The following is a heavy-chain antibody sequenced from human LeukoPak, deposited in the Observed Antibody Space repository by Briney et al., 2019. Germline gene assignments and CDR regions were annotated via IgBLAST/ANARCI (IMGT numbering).Heavy chain of an antibody. CDR2: IYPADSDT. CDR1: GYSFTNYW. V-gene: IGHV5-51*01. Sequence: GESLKISCKGSGYSFTNYWPGWVRQMPGRGLEWVGIIYPADSDTRYSPSFQGHVTISADKSITTAYLQWSSLQASDTAMYYCASQIYSSSSFDYWGQGTLVTVSS. D-gene: IGHD6-6*01. CDR3: ASQIYSSSSFDY. J-gene: IGHJ4*02.